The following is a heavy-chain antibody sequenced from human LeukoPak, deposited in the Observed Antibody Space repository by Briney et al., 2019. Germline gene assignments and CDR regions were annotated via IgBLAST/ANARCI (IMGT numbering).Heavy chain of an antibody. J-gene: IGHJ3*02. CDR2: IYTSVST. V-gene: IGHV4-61*09. CDR1: GVSISSDSYY. Sequence: SETLSLTCTVSGVSISSDSYYWNWIRQPAGKGLGWIGHIYTSVSTNYSPSLKSRVTISVDTSKNQFSLKLSSVTAADTAVYYCARDQRDFWSGGAFDIWGQGTMVTVSS. CDR3: ARDQRDFWSGGAFDI. D-gene: IGHD3-3*01.